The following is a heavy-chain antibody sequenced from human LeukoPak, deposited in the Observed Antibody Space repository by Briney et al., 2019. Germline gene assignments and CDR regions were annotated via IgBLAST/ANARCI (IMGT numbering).Heavy chain of an antibody. Sequence: SETLPLTCTVSGGSISSYYWSWIRQPPGKGLEWIGYIYYSGSTNYNPSLKSRVTISVDTSKNQFSLKLSSVTAADTAVYYCARARIAAAGRDWYFDLWGRGTLVTVSS. CDR1: GGSISSYY. CDR3: ARARIAAAGRDWYFDL. J-gene: IGHJ2*01. D-gene: IGHD6-13*01. V-gene: IGHV4-59*01. CDR2: IYYSGST.